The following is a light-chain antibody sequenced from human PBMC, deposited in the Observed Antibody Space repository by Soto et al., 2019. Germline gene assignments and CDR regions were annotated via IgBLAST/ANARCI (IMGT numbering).Light chain of an antibody. Sequence: QSALTQPASVSGSPGQSITISCTGTRLGIGAYNFVSWYQQHPGEVPKLMLYDVNVRPSGVSNRVSGSKSGNTASLTISGLQAEDEADYYCTSWTTSTTMIFGGGTKVTVL. CDR2: DVN. J-gene: IGLJ2*01. CDR3: TSWTTSTTMI. V-gene: IGLV2-14*03. CDR1: RLGIGAYNF.